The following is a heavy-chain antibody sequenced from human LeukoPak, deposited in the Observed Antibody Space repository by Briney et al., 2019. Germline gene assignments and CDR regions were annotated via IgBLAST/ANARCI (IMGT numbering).Heavy chain of an antibody. CDR3: ARRKAITMLRGVISSWFDP. J-gene: IGHJ5*02. D-gene: IGHD3-10*01. CDR2: IIHSGST. CDR1: GGSFSDYY. V-gene: IGHV4-34*12. Sequence: SETLSLTCAVYGGSFSDYYWNWIRQSPGKGLEWIGEIIHSGSTNYNPSLKSRVTISVDTSKNQFSLNLTSATAADTAVYYCARRKAITMLRGVISSWFDPWGQGTLVTVSS.